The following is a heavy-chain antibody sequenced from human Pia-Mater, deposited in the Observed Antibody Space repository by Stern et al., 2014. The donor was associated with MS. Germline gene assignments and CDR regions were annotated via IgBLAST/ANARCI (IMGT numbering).Heavy chain of an antibody. J-gene: IGHJ6*02. CDR3: AKDTSPREYFYYGMDV. D-gene: IGHD3-16*01. CDR2: ISYDGSNK. V-gene: IGHV3-30*18. CDR1: GFTFSSYG. Sequence: VQLLESGGGVVQPGRSLRLSCAASGFTFSSYGLHWVRQAPGKGLEWGAVISYDGSNKDYGYSVKGRFTISRDNSKNTVYLQINSLRAEDTAVYYCAKDTSPREYFYYGMDVWGQGTTVTVSS.